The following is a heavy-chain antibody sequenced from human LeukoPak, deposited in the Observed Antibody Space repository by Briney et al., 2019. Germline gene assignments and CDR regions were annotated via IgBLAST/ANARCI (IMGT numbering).Heavy chain of an antibody. V-gene: IGHV3-15*01. D-gene: IGHD1-26*01. CDR2: TKSKTDGGTT. CDR3: TTGERSLYYYYYYMDV. J-gene: IGHJ6*03. CDR1: GFTFSNAW. Sequence: PGGSLRLTCAASGFTFSNAWMSWVRQAPGKGLEWLGRTKSKTDGGTTDYAAPVKGRFTISRDDSKNTLYLQMNSLKTEVTAVYYCTTGERSLYYYYYYMDVWGKGTTVTVSS.